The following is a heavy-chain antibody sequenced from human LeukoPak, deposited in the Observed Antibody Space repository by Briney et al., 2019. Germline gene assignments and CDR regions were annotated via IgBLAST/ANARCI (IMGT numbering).Heavy chain of an antibody. V-gene: IGHV3-11*04. CDR3: ARYSYWAPGYFDL. Sequence: KPGGSLRLSCAASGFTFSDYYMSWIRQAPGKGLEWVSYISSSGSTIYYADSVKGRFTISRDNAKNSLYLQMNSLRAEHTAVEYCARYSYWAPGYFDLWGRGTLVTVSS. CDR1: GFTFSDYY. J-gene: IGHJ2*01. D-gene: IGHD2-21*01. CDR2: ISSSGSTI.